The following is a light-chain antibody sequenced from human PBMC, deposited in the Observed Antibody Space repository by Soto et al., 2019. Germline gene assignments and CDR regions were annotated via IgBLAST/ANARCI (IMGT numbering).Light chain of an antibody. CDR3: QQYHHWWT. V-gene: IGKV3-15*01. Sequence: EIVLTQSPATLSVSPGERATLSCRASQSVSSNLAWYQQKPGQAPRLLIYGASTRATGIPDRFTGSVSGTEFILTISMLQSEDFAVYYCQQYHHWWTFGQGTKVEIK. CDR1: QSVSSN. CDR2: GAS. J-gene: IGKJ1*01.